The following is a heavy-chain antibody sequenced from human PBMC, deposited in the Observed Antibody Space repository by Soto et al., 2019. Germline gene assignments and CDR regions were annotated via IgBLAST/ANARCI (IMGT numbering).Heavy chain of an antibody. V-gene: IGHV3-33*01. D-gene: IGHD6-6*01. Sequence: QVQLVESGGGVVQPGRSLRLSCAASGFTFSSYGMHWVRQAPGKGLEWVAVIWYDGSNKYYADSVKGRFTISRDNSKNTLYLQMNSLRAEDTAVYYCARDLAVAARPSHRFDPWGQGTLVTVSS. CDR1: GFTFSSYG. CDR2: IWYDGSNK. J-gene: IGHJ5*02. CDR3: ARDLAVAARPSHRFDP.